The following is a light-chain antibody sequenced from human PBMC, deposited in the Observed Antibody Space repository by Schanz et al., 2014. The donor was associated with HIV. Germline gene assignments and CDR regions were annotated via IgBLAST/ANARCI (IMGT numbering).Light chain of an antibody. V-gene: IGKV1-39*01. CDR1: QDISKY. CDR3: QQSYSTPT. Sequence: DIVMTQSPSSLSVSVGDRVTFTCRASQDISKYLNWYQQKPGKAPKLLISDAANLETGVPSRFSGSGSGTDFTLTISSLQPEDFATYYCQQSYSTPTFGGGTKVEIK. CDR2: DAA. J-gene: IGKJ4*01.